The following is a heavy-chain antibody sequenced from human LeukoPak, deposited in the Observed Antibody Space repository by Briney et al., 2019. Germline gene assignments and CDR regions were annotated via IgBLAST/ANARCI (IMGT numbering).Heavy chain of an antibody. CDR3: ARTVRGVIGFYFDY. CDR1: GGSISSGGYS. V-gene: IGHV4-30-2*01. J-gene: IGHJ4*02. Sequence: PSQTLSLTCAVSGGSISSGGYSWSWIRQPPGKGLEWIGYIYHSGSTYYNPSLKSRVTISADRSKNQFSLKLSSVTAADTAVYYCARTVRGVIGFYFDYWGQGTLVTVSS. CDR2: IYHSGST. D-gene: IGHD3-10*01.